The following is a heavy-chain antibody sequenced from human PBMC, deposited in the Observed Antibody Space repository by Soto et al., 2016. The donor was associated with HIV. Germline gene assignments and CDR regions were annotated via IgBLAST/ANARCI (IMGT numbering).Heavy chain of an antibody. V-gene: IGHV3-15*01. J-gene: IGHJ4*02. CDR1: GFSFSNAW. CDR2: IKSKSDGGTT. Sequence: EVQLVESGGGVVKPGESLTLSCATSGFSFSNAWMSWVRQAPGKGLEWIGRIKSKSDGGTTDYGEFVKGRFTISTDDYKKXDVCDIKALEIEDAGVYYCTRGLRGVGLITWGQGTLV. D-gene: IGHD3-16*01. CDR3: TRGLRGVGLIT.